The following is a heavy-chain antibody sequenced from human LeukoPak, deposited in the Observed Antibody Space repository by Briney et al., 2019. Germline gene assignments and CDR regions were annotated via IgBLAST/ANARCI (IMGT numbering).Heavy chain of an antibody. CDR3: ARDPTAGYCSSTSCPKNYYYGMDV. D-gene: IGHD2-2*01. V-gene: IGHV1-2*02. J-gene: IGHJ6*02. CDR1: GYTFTGYY. CDR2: INPNSGGT. Sequence: ASVKVSCKASGYTFTGYYMHWVRQAPGQGLEWMGWINPNSGGTNYAQKFQGRVTMTRDTSISTAYMELSRLRSDDTAVYYCARDPTAGYCSSTSCPKNYYYGMDVWGQGTTVTVSS.